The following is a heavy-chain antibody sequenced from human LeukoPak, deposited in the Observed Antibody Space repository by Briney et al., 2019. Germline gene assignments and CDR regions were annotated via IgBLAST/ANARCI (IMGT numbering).Heavy chain of an antibody. J-gene: IGHJ4*02. V-gene: IGHV3-64*01. CDR1: GFTFSSYA. CDR3: ARAGSYSSGWADYFDY. Sequence: GGSLRPSCAASGFTFSSYAMHWVRQAPGKGLEYVSAISSNGGSTYYANSVKGRFTISRDNSKNTLYLQMGSLRAEDMAVYYCARAGSYSSGWADYFDYWGQGTLVTVSS. D-gene: IGHD6-19*01. CDR2: ISSNGGST.